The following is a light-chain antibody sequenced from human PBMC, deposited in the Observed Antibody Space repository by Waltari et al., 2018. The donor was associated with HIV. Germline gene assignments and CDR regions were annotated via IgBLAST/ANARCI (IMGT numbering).Light chain of an antibody. J-gene: IGLJ2*01. Sequence: QSALTQPASVSGSPGQSITISCTGSSSDVGSFNFVSWYQQYPGKAPKLVIFEVSKRPSGVSSRFSGSKSGNTASLTISGLQAEDEADYHCSSYRRDSTQVFGGGTKLTV. CDR2: EVS. V-gene: IGLV2-14*01. CDR1: SSDVGSFNF. CDR3: SSYRRDSTQV.